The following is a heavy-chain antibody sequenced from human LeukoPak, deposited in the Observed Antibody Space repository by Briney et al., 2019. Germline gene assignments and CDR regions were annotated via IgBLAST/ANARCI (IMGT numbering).Heavy chain of an antibody. CDR2: IKQDGSEK. J-gene: IGHJ6*02. V-gene: IGHV3-7*01. Sequence: GGSLRLSCAASGFTFSIYWMSWVRQAPGKGLEWVANIKQDGSEKYYVDSVKGRFTISRDNAKNSLYLQMNSLRAEDTAVYYCAREPTAMADYYYYGMDVWGQGTTVTVSS. CDR3: AREPTAMADYYYYGMDV. CDR1: GFTFSIYW. D-gene: IGHD5-18*01.